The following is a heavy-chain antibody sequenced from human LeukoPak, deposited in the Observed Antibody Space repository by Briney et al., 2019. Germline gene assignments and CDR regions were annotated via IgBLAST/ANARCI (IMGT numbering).Heavy chain of an antibody. J-gene: IGHJ4*02. CDR3: ARGVYSYGRFDY. Sequence: SETLSLTCTVSGGSISSSSYYWGWIRQPPGKGLEWIGSIYYSGSTYYNPSLKSRVTISVDTSKNQFSLKLSSVTAADTAVYYCARGVYSYGRFDYWGQGTLVTVSS. D-gene: IGHD5-18*01. V-gene: IGHV4-39*01. CDR2: IYYSGST. CDR1: GGSISSSSYY.